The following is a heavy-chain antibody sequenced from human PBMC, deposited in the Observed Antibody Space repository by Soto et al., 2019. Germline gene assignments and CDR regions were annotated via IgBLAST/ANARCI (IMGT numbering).Heavy chain of an antibody. Sequence: EVQLLESGGGLVQPGGSLRLSCAASGFTFSRYAMSWVRQAPGKGLEWVSAISGSGGSTYYADSVQGRFTISRDKSKNTLYLQMNSLRAEDTAVYYCARSTVTTFSLLNYWGQGTLVTVSS. D-gene: IGHD4-17*01. CDR2: ISGSGGST. V-gene: IGHV3-23*01. CDR1: GFTFSRYA. J-gene: IGHJ4*02. CDR3: ARSTVTTFSLLNY.